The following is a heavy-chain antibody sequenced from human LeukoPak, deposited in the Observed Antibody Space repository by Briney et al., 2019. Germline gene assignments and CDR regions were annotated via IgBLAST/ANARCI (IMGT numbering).Heavy chain of an antibody. J-gene: IGHJ5*02. CDR3: ARHAYSGYEVNWFDP. Sequence: SETLSLTCTVSGGSITSISHHWGWIRQPPGKGLEWIGSIYYSGSTYYNPSLKSRVTISVDTSKNQFSLKLSSVTAADTAVYYCARHAYSGYEVNWFDPWGQGTLVTVSS. CDR1: GGSITSISHH. D-gene: IGHD5-12*01. CDR2: IYYSGST. V-gene: IGHV4-39*01.